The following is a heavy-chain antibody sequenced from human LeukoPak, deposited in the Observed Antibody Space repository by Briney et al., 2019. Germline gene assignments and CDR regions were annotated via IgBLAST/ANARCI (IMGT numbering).Heavy chain of an antibody. CDR3: ARLRRGSYQGDAFDI. V-gene: IGHV1-3*01. J-gene: IGHJ3*02. CDR2: INAGNGNT. D-gene: IGHD1-26*01. Sequence: ASVKVSCKASGYTFTSYAMHWVRQAPGQRLEWMGWINAGNGNTKYSQEFQGRVTITRDTSASTAYMELSSLRSDDTAVYYCARLRRGSYQGDAFDIWGQGTMVTVSS. CDR1: GYTFTSYA.